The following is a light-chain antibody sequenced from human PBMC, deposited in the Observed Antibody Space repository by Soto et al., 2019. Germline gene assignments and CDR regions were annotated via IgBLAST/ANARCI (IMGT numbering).Light chain of an antibody. J-gene: IGKJ1*01. CDR2: DAS. V-gene: IGKV1-5*01. CDR1: QSFTGW. CDR3: QQYNSYSRT. Sequence: DIQITQSPSTLSASVGDTVTITCQASQSFTGWLAWYQQKPGKAPKLLIYDASSLESGVPSRFSGSGSGTEFTLTISSLQPDDFATYYCQQYNSYSRTFGQGTKVDIK.